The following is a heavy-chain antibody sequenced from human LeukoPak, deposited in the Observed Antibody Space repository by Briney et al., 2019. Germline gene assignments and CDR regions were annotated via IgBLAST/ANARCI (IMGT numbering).Heavy chain of an antibody. CDR2: IWYDGSNK. CDR1: GFTFSSYG. D-gene: IGHD3-22*01. Sequence: GRSLRLFCAASGFTFSSYGMHWVRQAPGKGLEWVAVIWYDGSNKYYADSVKGRFTISRDNSKNTLYLQMNSLRAEDTAVYYCAKDFDSSGYYFEAYYFDYWGQGTLVTVSS. CDR3: AKDFDSSGYYFEAYYFDY. V-gene: IGHV3-33*06. J-gene: IGHJ4*02.